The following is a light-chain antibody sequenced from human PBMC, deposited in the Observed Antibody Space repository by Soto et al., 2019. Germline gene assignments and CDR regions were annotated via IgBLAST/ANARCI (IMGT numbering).Light chain of an antibody. Sequence: MVLTQSPGTLSLSSGGRATLSCRASQSVSSRCLAWYQQKPGQAPRLLMYDASSRATGIPDRFSVGGSGTDCTLTISRLETEDFSVYYCQQFSSYPLTFGGGTKVDIK. CDR1: QSVSSRC. J-gene: IGKJ4*01. CDR2: DAS. CDR3: QQFSSYPLT. V-gene: IGKV3-20*01.